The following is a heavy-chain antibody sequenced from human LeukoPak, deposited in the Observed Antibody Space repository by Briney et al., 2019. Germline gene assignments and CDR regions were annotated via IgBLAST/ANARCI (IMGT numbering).Heavy chain of an antibody. J-gene: IGHJ4*02. Sequence: PSETLSLTCTVSGGSISSGSYYWSWIRQPAGKGLEWIGRIYTSGSTNYNPSLKGRVTISVDTSKNQFSLKLSSVTAADTAVYYCARRRATHFDYWGQGTLDTVSS. V-gene: IGHV4-61*02. CDR1: GGSISSGSYY. D-gene: IGHD1-26*01. CDR2: IYTSGST. CDR3: ARRRATHFDY.